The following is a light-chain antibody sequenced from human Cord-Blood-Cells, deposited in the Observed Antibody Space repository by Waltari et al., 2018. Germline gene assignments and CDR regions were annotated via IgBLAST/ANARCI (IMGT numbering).Light chain of an antibody. Sequence: QSALTQPRSVSGSPGQSVTISCTGTSSDVGGYNYVSWYQQHPGKAPNHMIYDVSKRPSGVPDRFSGSKSGNTASLTISGLQAEDEADYYCCSYAGSYTVVFGGGTKLTVL. V-gene: IGLV2-11*01. J-gene: IGLJ2*01. CDR1: SSDVGGYNY. CDR2: DVS. CDR3: CSYAGSYTVV.